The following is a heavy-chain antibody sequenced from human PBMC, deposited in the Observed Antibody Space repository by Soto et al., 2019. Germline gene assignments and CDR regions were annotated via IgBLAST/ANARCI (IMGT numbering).Heavy chain of an antibody. CDR3: AKNGLRFLEWLMW. J-gene: IGHJ4*02. CDR2: LSGSGGST. Sequence: EVQLLESGGGLVQPGGSLRLSCAASGFTFSSYAMSWVRQAPGKGLEWVSALSGSGGSTYYADSVKGRFTISRDNSKNTLYLQMNRLRAEDTAVYYCAKNGLRFLEWLMWWGQGTLVTVSS. D-gene: IGHD3-3*01. V-gene: IGHV3-23*01. CDR1: GFTFSSYA.